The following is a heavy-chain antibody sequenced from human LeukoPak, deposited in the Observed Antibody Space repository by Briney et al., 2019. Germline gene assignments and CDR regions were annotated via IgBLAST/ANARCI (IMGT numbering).Heavy chain of an antibody. Sequence: AETLSLTCTASGGTISCYYWSWILQHPGKGLEWIGYIYYSASTNYNASLKSRVTISVDPSKNQFSLKLSSVTAADTAVYYFARDPGGSYYDYWGQGTLVTVSS. J-gene: IGHJ4*02. CDR3: ARDPGGSYYDY. CDR2: IYYSAST. V-gene: IGHV4-59*01. CDR1: GGTISCYY. D-gene: IGHD1-26*01.